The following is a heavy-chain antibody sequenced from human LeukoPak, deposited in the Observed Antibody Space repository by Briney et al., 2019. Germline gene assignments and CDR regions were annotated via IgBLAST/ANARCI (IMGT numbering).Heavy chain of an antibody. CDR3: AKDFVVVVVAASPDY. D-gene: IGHD2-15*01. V-gene: IGHV3-23*01. CDR1: GFTFSSYA. Sequence: PGGSLRLSCAASGFTFSSYAMSWVRQAPGEGLEWVSAISGSGGSTYYADSVKGRFTISRDNSKNTLYLQMNSLRAEDTAVYYCAKDFVVVVVAASPDYWGQGTLVTVSS. CDR2: ISGSGGST. J-gene: IGHJ4*02.